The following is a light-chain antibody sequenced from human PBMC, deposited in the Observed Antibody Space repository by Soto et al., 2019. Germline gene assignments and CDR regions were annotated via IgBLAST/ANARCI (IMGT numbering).Light chain of an antibody. J-gene: IGLJ2*01. V-gene: IGLV1-40*01. CDR1: SSNVGAGYD. Sequence: QSVLTQPPSVSGAPGQRVTISCTGSSSNVGAGYDVHWYQQLPGTAPKLLIYNNNNRPSGVPDRFSGSKSGTSASLAITALQVEDEADYYCQSYDSSLSGWRVFGGGTKLTVL. CDR3: QSYDSSLSGWRV. CDR2: NNN.